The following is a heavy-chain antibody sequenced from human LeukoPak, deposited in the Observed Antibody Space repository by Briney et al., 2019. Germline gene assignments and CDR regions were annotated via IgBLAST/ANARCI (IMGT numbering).Heavy chain of an antibody. CDR1: GGSISSGSYY. Sequence: PSETLSLTCTVSGGSISSGSYYWSWIRQPAGKGLEWIGRIYTSGSTNYNPSLKSRVTISVDTSRNQFSLKLSSVTAADTAVYYCARARDSGSFLFDYWGQGTLVTVSS. CDR2: IYTSGST. CDR3: ARARDSGSFLFDY. V-gene: IGHV4-61*02. J-gene: IGHJ4*02. D-gene: IGHD1-26*01.